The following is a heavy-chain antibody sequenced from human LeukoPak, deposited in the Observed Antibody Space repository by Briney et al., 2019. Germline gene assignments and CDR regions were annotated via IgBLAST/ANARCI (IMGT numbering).Heavy chain of an antibody. D-gene: IGHD3-22*01. CDR2: ISYDGSNK. CDR3: ARHSDSPNYPDTDSFDL. V-gene: IGHV3-30*03. CDR1: GFTFSSYG. Sequence: PGRSLRLSCAASGFTFSSYGMHWVRQAPGKGLEWVAVISYDGSNKYYADSVKGRFTISRDNSKNTLYLQMNSLRAEDTAVYYCARHSDSPNYPDTDSFDLWGQGTTVTVSS. J-gene: IGHJ3*01.